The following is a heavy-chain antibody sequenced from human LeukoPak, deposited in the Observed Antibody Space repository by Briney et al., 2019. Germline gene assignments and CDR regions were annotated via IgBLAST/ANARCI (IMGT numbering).Heavy chain of an antibody. CDR3: ARARQLGYNWFDP. D-gene: IGHD5-24*01. CDR1: GYTFTSYD. V-gene: IGHV1-8*01. J-gene: IGHJ5*02. Sequence: ASVKVSCKASGYTFTSYDINWVRQATGQGLEWMGWMNPNSGNTGYAQKFQGWVTMTRDTSISTAYMELSRLRSDDTAVYYCARARQLGYNWFDPWGQGTLVTVSS. CDR2: MNPNSGNT.